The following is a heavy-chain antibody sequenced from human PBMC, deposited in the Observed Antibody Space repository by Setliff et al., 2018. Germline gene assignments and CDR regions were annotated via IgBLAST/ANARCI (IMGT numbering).Heavy chain of an antibody. J-gene: IGHJ4*02. CDR2: IYPGDSDT. V-gene: IGHV5-51*01. CDR1: GYTFTNFW. CDR3: ARVGSQGGYYFDS. D-gene: IGHD3-10*01. Sequence: GASLKISCKGSGYTFTNFWIGWVRQMPGKGLEWMGLIYPGDSDTRYSPSFQGQVTISADRSISTAYLQWSSLKASDTAMYYCARVGSQGGYYFDSWGQGTLVTFSS.